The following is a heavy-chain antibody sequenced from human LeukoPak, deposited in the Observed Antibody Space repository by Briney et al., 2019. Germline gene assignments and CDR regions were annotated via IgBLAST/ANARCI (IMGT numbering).Heavy chain of an antibody. Sequence: GGSLRLSCAASGFTVSSNYMSWLRQPAGKGLEWVSVRYSGGATFYADSVKGRFTISRDTSKNTLYLQMNDLRADDTAVYYCTKLKGWYGEGFFDYWGQGTLVTVSS. J-gene: IGHJ4*02. CDR2: RYSGGAT. CDR3: TKLKGWYGEGFFDY. D-gene: IGHD6-19*01. V-gene: IGHV3-53*01. CDR1: GFTVSSNY.